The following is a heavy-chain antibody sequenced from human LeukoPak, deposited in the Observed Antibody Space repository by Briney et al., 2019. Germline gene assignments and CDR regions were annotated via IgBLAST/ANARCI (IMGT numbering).Heavy chain of an antibody. CDR3: AELGITMIGGV. V-gene: IGHV1-18*01. J-gene: IGHJ6*04. D-gene: IGHD3-10*02. CDR2: ISAYNGNT. CDR1: GYTFTIYG. Sequence: ASVKVSCEASGYTFTIYGISWVRQAPGQGLEWMGWISAYNGNTNYAQKVQGRVTMTTDTSTNTAYMEMRSLRAEDTAVYYCAELGITMIGGVWGKGTTVTISS.